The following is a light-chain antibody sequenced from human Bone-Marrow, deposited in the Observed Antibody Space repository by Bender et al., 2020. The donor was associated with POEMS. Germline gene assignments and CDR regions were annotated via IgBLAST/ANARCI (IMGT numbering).Light chain of an antibody. CDR3: QSYDSDLNGWV. CDR2: ANI. CDR1: SSNIGTYY. Sequence: QSVLTQPPSASGTPGQRVTISCSGSSSNIGTYYVYWYQQFPGTAPKLLIYANINWPSEIPDRFSGSQSGTSASLAITGLQSEDEAAYFCQSYDSDLNGWVFGGGTKLTVL. V-gene: IGLV1-40*01. J-gene: IGLJ3*02.